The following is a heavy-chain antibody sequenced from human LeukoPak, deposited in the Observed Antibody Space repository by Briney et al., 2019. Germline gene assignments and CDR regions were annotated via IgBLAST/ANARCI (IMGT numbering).Heavy chain of an antibody. CDR3: ARGPDYYVSSGYDYYYMDV. V-gene: IGHV1-69*01. CDR2: IIPIFGTA. Sequence: SSVKVSCKASGGTFSNYAISWVRQAPGQGLEWMGGIIPIFGTANYAQKFQGRVTITADESTSTAYMELSSLRSEDTAVYYCARGPDYYVSSGYDYYYMDVWGKGTTVTVSS. CDR1: GGTFSNYA. J-gene: IGHJ6*03. D-gene: IGHD3-22*01.